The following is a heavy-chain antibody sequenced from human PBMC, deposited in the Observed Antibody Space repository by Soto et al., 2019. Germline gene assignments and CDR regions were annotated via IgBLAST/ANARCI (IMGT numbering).Heavy chain of an antibody. J-gene: IGHJ6*02. CDR2: ISSSGSAYI. CDR3: AKEERYYDSGSYFYGMDV. V-gene: IGHV3-21*01. CDR1: GFTFSSYS. D-gene: IGHD3-10*01. Sequence: PGGSLRLCCAASGFTFSSYSMNWVRQAPGKGLEWVSSISSSGSAYIYYADSLTGRFTIYRDNSQNTLYLQMNSLRAEDTALYYCAKEERYYDSGSYFYGMDVWGQGTTVTVSS.